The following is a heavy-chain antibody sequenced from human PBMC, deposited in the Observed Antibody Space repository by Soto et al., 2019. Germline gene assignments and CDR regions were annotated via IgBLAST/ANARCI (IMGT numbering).Heavy chain of an antibody. D-gene: IGHD3-22*01. J-gene: IGHJ4*02. Sequence: QVQLVQSGPEVKKPGASVKVSCQTSGYTFTSYVINWVRQPPGQGPEWMGCIDPLSGDTKYARSVQGRVTLTTATYTGTAYMELRSLRSDDTAIYFCARDGGKYDYDRSGFPYWGQGTLVTVSP. V-gene: IGHV1-18*04. CDR3: ARDGGKYDYDRSGFPY. CDR1: GYTFTSYV. CDR2: IDPLSGDT.